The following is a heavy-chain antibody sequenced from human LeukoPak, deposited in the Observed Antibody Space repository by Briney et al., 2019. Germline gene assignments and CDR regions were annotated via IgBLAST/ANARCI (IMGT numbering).Heavy chain of an antibody. V-gene: IGHV3-23*01. CDR1: GFTFRSYA. CDR3: AKDRDPYDYGSGSYYNGVFDY. CDR2: ISGSGGTT. D-gene: IGHD3-10*01. J-gene: IGHJ4*02. Sequence: GGSLRLSCTASGFTFRSYAMSWVRQAPGKGLEGVSVISGSGGTTFYTDSVKGRFTISRDNSKNTLYLQMNSLRAEDTAVYYCAKDRDPYDYGSGSYYNGVFDYWGQGTLVTVSS.